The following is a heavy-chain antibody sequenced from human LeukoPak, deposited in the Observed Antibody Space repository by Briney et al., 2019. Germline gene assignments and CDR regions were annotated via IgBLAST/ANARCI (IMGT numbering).Heavy chain of an antibody. Sequence: PSETLSPTCSVFGGSIGSSFWNWIRLSPGKGLEWIGYISYNGRTNYSPSLKSRVIISIDTSKNQLSLNLTSVTAADTALYYCVRDRSGTYYNFDVWGQGTMVSVSA. CDR1: GGSIGSSF. CDR3: VRDRSGTYYNFDV. CDR2: ISYNGRT. J-gene: IGHJ3*01. V-gene: IGHV4-59*13. D-gene: IGHD1-26*01.